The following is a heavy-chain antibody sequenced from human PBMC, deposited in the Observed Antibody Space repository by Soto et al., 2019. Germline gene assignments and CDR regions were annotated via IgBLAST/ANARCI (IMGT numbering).Heavy chain of an antibody. CDR1: GGTFSSYT. D-gene: IGHD3-9*01. CDR2: IIPILGIA. V-gene: IGHV1-69*02. Sequence: QVQLVQSGAEVKKPGSSVKVSCKASGGTFSSYTISWVRQAPGQGLEWMGRIIPILGIANYAQKFQGRVTITADKSTSTAYMELSSLRSEDTAVYYCASGLRYFDWLFANWFDPWGQGTLVTVSS. J-gene: IGHJ5*02. CDR3: ASGLRYFDWLFANWFDP.